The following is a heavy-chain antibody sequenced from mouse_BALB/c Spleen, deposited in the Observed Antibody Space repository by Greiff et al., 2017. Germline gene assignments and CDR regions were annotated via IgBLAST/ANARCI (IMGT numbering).Heavy chain of an antibody. Sequence: VMLVESGPGLVAPSQSLSITCTVSGFSLTSYGVHWVRQPPGKGLEWLGVIWAGGSTNYNSALMSRLSISKDNSKSQVFLKMNSLQTDDTAMYYCARDRGNGYDDWYFDVWGAGTTVTVSS. CDR2: IWAGGST. CDR1: GFSLTSYG. CDR3: ARDRGNGYDDWYFDV. J-gene: IGHJ1*01. V-gene: IGHV2-9*02. D-gene: IGHD2-2*01.